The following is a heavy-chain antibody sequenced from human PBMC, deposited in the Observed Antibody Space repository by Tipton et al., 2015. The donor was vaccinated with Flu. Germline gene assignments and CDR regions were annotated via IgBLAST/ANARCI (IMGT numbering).Heavy chain of an antibody. CDR2: INSDGSST. CDR3: ARGGSTFGEVIAPFGY. V-gene: IGHV3-74*01. D-gene: IGHD3-16*02. J-gene: IGHJ4*02. Sequence: SLRLSCAASGFTFSSYWMHWVRQAPGKGLVWVARINSDGSSTNYADSVKGRFTISRDNAKNTLYMQMNSLRAEDTAVYYCARGGSTFGEVIAPFGYWGQGTLVTVSS. CDR1: GFTFSSYW.